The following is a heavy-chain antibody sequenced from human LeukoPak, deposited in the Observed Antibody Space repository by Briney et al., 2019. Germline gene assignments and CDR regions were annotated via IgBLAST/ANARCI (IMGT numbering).Heavy chain of an antibody. V-gene: IGHV3-23*01. D-gene: IGHD3-3*01. J-gene: IGHJ4*02. Sequence: GGSLRLSCAASGFTFSSYAMSWVRQAPGKGLEWVSAISGSGGSSYYADSVKGRFTISRDNSKNTLYLQMNSLRAEDTAVYYCAKKADYDFWSGYSTLDYWGQGTLVTVSS. CDR1: GFTFSSYA. CDR2: ISGSGGSS. CDR3: AKKADYDFWSGYSTLDY.